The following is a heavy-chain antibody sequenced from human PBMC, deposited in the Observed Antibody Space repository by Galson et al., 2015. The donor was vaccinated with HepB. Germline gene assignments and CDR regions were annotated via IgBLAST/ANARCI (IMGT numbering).Heavy chain of an antibody. CDR3: ARHGAAADL. D-gene: IGHD6-13*01. CDR1: GFHFYMYS. V-gene: IGHV3-21*01. CDR2: TSSGSDYI. J-gene: IGHJ5*02. Sequence: SLRLSCAASGFHFYMYSMNWVRQAPGKGLEWVSSTSSGSDYIDYADSVRGRFTISRDNAKNSLYLQMNSLREEDTALYYCARHGAAADLWGQGTLVSVSS.